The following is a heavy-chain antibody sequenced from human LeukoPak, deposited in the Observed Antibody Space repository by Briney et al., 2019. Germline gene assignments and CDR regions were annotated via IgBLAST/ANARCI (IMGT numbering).Heavy chain of an antibody. D-gene: IGHD3-10*01. J-gene: IGHJ4*02. CDR2: IYASGDR. CDR3: ARGWAPRGEKSFFDQ. V-gene: IGHV4-4*07. Sequence: SETLSLTCVVSGCSISSYYWTWIRQVAGKGLEWVGRIYASGDRNYNPFLKSRVTMSVDTSKNQFSLMLSSVTAADTAVYSCARGWAPRGEKSFFDQWGQGALVTVSS. CDR1: GCSISSYY.